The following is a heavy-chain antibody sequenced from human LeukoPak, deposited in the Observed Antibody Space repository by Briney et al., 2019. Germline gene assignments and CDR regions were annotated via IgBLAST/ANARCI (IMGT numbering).Heavy chain of an antibody. V-gene: IGHV1-18*04. J-gene: IGHJ5*02. D-gene: IGHD3-16*02. Sequence: ASVKVSCKASGYTFTDYFMHWVRQAPGQGLEWMGWISAYSGNTNYEQKLQGRVTMTTDTSTTTAYLEVRSLRSDDTAVYYCARAHYDYVWGSYRPNWFDPWGQGTLVTVSS. CDR2: ISAYSGNT. CDR1: GYTFTDYF. CDR3: ARAHYDYVWGSYRPNWFDP.